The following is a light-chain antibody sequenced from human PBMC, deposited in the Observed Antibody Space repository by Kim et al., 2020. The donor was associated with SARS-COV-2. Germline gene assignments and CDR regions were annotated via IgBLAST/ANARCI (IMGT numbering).Light chain of an antibody. CDR1: KLVDKY. J-gene: IGLJ1*01. V-gene: IGLV3-1*01. CDR3: QAWDSSTYYV. CDR2: QDS. Sequence: SPGQKARITSSGDKLVDKYACWYQQKPGQSPALVLYQDSKRPSAIPQRFSGSNSGNTATLPISGTTAMNDADYYCQAWDSSTYYVFGTGTKVTVL.